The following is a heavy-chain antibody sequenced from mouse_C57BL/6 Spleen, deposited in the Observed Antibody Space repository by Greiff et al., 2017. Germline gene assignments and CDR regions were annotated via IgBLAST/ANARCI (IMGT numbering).Heavy chain of an antibody. J-gene: IGHJ4*01. CDR1: GFTFSDYG. Sequence: EVKLMESGGGLVKPGGSLKLSCAASGFTFSDYGMHWVRQAPEKGLEWVAYISSGSSTIYYADTVKGRFTISRDKAKNTLFLQITSLRSEDTAMYDCGRWWGTGSNAMDYWGQGTSVTVSS. CDR3: GRWWGTGSNAMDY. CDR2: ISSGSSTI. D-gene: IGHD4-1*01. V-gene: IGHV5-17*01.